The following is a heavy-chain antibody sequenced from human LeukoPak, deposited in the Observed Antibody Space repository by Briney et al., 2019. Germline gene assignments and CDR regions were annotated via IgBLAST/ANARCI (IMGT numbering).Heavy chain of an antibody. CDR2: ISSSSSYT. CDR3: ASGPKEGRFDY. CDR1: GFTFSDYY. J-gene: IGHJ4*02. V-gene: IGHV3-11*03. Sequence: PGGSPRLSCAASGFTFSDYYMSWIRQAPGKGLEWVSYISSSSSYTNYADSVKGRFTISRDNAKNSLYLQMNSLRAEDTAVYYCASGPKEGRFDYWGQGTLVTVSS.